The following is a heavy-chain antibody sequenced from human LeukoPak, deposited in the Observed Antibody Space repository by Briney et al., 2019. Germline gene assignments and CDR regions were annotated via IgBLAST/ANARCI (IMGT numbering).Heavy chain of an antibody. J-gene: IGHJ3*02. CDR1: GYSYTTYY. Sequence: ASVNISCKASGYSYTTYYLHWVRQAPGQGLEWMGWISAYNGNTNYAQKLQGRVTMTTDTSTSTAYMELRSLRSDDTAVYYCARTRQGLWFGELFLDAFDIWGQGTMVTVSS. D-gene: IGHD3-10*01. V-gene: IGHV1-18*04. CDR2: ISAYNGNT. CDR3: ARTRQGLWFGELFLDAFDI.